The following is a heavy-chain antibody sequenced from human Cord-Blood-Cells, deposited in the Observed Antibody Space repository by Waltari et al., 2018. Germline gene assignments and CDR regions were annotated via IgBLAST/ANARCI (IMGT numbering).Heavy chain of an antibody. CDR2: IYSGGST. D-gene: IGHD3-10*01. CDR3: ARDGYGSGSYAFDI. J-gene: IGHJ3*02. Sequence: EVQLVESGGGLIQPGGSLRLSCAASGFTVSSTYMSWVRPAPGKGLEWVSVIYSGGSTYYADSVKGRFTISRDNSKNTLYLQMNSLRAEDTAVYYCARDGYGSGSYAFDIWGQGTMVTVSS. CDR1: GFTVSSTY. V-gene: IGHV3-53*01.